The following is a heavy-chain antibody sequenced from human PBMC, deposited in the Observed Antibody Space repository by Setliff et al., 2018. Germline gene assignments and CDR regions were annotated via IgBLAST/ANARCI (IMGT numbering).Heavy chain of an antibody. CDR2: IIPIFGTA. D-gene: IGHD3-10*01. CDR1: GYTFTSYG. CDR3: ARELLDGYDAFDI. V-gene: IGHV1-69*05. Sequence: SVKVSCKASGYTFTSYGISWVRQAPGQGLEWMGGIIPIFGTANYAQKFQGRVTITTDESTSTAYMELSSLRSEDTAVYYCARELLDGYDAFDIWGQGTMVTVSS. J-gene: IGHJ3*02.